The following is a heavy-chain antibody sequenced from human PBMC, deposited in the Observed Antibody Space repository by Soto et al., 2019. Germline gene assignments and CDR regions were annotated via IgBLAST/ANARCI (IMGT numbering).Heavy chain of an antibody. CDR1: GGSMSRYS. D-gene: IGHD5-12*01. J-gene: IGHJ4*02. CDR2: MYNDGAT. CDR3: ARGPTITTDV. V-gene: IGHV4-59*01. Sequence: SETLSLTCTIPGGSMSRYSCHWLRQPPGKGLEWIGYMYNDGATDYNPSLKSRISMSLDTSTNQFSLRLSSVTAADTAVYFCARGPTITTDVWGRGILVTVSS.